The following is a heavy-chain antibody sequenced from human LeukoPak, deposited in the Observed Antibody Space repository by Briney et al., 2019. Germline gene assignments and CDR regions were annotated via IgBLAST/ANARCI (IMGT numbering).Heavy chain of an antibody. CDR1: GYTFTIYA. CDR2: INAGNGNT. CDR3: ARQLLSWRGDYYYQYYMDV. Sequence: ASVKVSCKASGYTFTIYAMHWVRQAPGQRLEWMGWINAGNGNTKYSQKFQGRVTITRDTSASTAYMELRSLRSDDTAVYYCARQLLSWRGDYYYQYYMDVWGKGTTVTVSS. J-gene: IGHJ6*03. V-gene: IGHV1-3*01. D-gene: IGHD2-2*01.